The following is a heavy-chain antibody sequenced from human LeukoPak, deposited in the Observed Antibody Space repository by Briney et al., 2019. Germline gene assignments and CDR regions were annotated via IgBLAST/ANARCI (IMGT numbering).Heavy chain of an antibody. D-gene: IGHD2-21*02. V-gene: IGHV1-8*03. CDR1: GYTFTSYD. CDR3: ARGSGALRKVVTSAFDI. J-gene: IGHJ3*02. Sequence: ASVKVSCKASGYTFTSYDINWVRQATGQGLEWMGWMNPNSGNTGYAQKFQGRVTITRNTSISTAYMELSSLRSEDTAVYYCARGSGALRKVVTSAFDIWGQGTMVTVSS. CDR2: MNPNSGNT.